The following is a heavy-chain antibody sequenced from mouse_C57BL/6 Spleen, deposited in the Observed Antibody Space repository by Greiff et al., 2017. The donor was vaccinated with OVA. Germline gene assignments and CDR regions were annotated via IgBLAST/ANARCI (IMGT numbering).Heavy chain of an antibody. V-gene: IGHV1-52*01. J-gene: IGHJ4*01. CDR3: AREYYGGQYYAMDY. CDR1: GYTFTSYW. Sequence: QVQLQQPGAELVRPGSSVKLSCKASGYTFTSYWMHWVKQRPIQGLEWIGNIDPSDSETHYNQKFKDKATLTVDKSSSTAYMQLSSLTSEDSAVYYCAREYYGGQYYAMDYWGQGTSVTVSS. D-gene: IGHD1-1*01. CDR2: IDPSDSET.